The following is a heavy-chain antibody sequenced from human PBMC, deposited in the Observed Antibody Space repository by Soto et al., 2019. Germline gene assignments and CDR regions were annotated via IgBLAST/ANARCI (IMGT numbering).Heavy chain of an antibody. CDR2: IYWDGDK. J-gene: IGHJ4*02. CDR3: AHRREGTWSFDY. CDR1: GFSLTTRGAG. D-gene: IGHD6-13*01. Sequence: SGPTLVNPTQTLTLTCTCSGFSLTTRGAGVGWIRQPPGKALEWLALIYWDGDKRYSPSLKNRLTITKDTSKNQVVLTMTNMDPVDTATYSFAHRREGTWSFDYWGQGTLVTVSS. V-gene: IGHV2-5*02.